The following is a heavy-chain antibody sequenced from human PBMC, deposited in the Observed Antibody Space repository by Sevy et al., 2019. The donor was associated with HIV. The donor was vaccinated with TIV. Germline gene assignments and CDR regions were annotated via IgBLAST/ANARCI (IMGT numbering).Heavy chain of an antibody. D-gene: IGHD1-26*01. Sequence: VSVKVSCKASGYTFTNYHITWVRQAPGQGLEWMGWITPNNGNTNYARRLQGRVTMTTDTSTAPAYMELRSLRSDDTAVYYCARAPSGSQGPGQYFHHWGQGTLVTVSS. CDR3: ARAPSGSQGPGQYFHH. J-gene: IGHJ1*01. V-gene: IGHV1-18*01. CDR2: ITPNNGNT. CDR1: GYTFTNYH.